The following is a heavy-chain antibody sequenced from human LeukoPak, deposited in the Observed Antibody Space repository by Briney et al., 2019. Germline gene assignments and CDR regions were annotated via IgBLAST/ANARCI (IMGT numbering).Heavy chain of an antibody. CDR3: ARVYGDYVP. J-gene: IGHJ5*02. CDR1: GFTFSSYT. Sequence: PGGSLRLSCAASGFTFSSYTMNWVRQAPGKGLEWVSSISSSSSYTHHADSAKGRFTISRDNAKNSLYLQMNSLRAEDTAVYYCARVYGDYVPWGQGTLVTVSS. V-gene: IGHV3-21*01. CDR2: ISSSSSYT. D-gene: IGHD4-17*01.